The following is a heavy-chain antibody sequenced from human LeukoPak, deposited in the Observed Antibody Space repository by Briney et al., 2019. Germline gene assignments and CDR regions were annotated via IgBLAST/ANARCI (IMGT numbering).Heavy chain of an antibody. D-gene: IGHD3-10*01. CDR1: GFTFAIHA. J-gene: IGHJ3*01. CDR2: ISGDGAST. Sequence: GGSLRLSCAASGFTFAIHAMTWVRQAPGKGLEWVSGISGDGASTHYAESVKGQFTISRDNSQNTLFLQMSSLRVEDTAIYYCAKDSYVSGRPLHTFDVWGPGTMVTVSS. V-gene: IGHV3-23*01. CDR3: AKDSYVSGRPLHTFDV.